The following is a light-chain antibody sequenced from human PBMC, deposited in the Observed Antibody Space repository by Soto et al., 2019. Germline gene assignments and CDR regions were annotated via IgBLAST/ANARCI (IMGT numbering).Light chain of an antibody. J-gene: IGKJ5*01. CDR1: QSVSSY. Sequence: EIVLTQSPATLSLSPGERATLSCRASQSVSSYLAWYQQKPGQAPRLLIYDASNRAPGIPARFSGSGSGTDFTLTISSLEPEDFAVYYCPQRSNLHPKAFGQGTRLEIK. CDR2: DAS. CDR3: PQRSNLHPKA. V-gene: IGKV3-11*01.